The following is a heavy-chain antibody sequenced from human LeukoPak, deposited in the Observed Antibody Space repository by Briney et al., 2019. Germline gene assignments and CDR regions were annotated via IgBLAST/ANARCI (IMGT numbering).Heavy chain of an antibody. J-gene: IGHJ6*03. CDR3: ARGDSSTLNYFYYMDV. Sequence: ASVEVSCKTSGYTFTGFHMHWVRLAPGQVPEWMGRINPNSGGTTFAQKFQGRVTMTRDTSISTVYMELSRLTSDDTAVYYCARGDSSTLNYFYYMDVWGTGTTVTVSS. D-gene: IGHD6-6*01. CDR2: INPNSGGT. V-gene: IGHV1-2*02. CDR1: GYTFTGFH.